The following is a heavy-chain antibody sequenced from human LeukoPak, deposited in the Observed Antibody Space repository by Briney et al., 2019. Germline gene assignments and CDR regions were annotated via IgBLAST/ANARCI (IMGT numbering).Heavy chain of an antibody. Sequence: SQTLSLTCTVSGGSISSGGYYWSWIRQPPGKGLEWIGEINHSGSTNYNPSLKSRVTISVDTSKNQFSLKLSSVTAADTAVYYCARATYPYYYYGMDVWGQGTTVTVSS. CDR1: GGSISSGGYY. J-gene: IGHJ6*02. V-gene: IGHV4-30-2*01. CDR2: INHSGST. CDR3: ARATYPYYYYGMDV.